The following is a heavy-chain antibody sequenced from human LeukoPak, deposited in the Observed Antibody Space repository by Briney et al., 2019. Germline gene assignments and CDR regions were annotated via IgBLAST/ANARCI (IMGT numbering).Heavy chain of an antibody. CDR2: IYYSGST. V-gene: IGHV4-39*07. D-gene: IGHD5-24*01. CDR3: ARLERWLQLRSYYFDY. J-gene: IGHJ4*02. CDR1: GGSISSSSYY. Sequence: SETLSLTCTVSGGSISSSSYYWGWIRQPPGKGLEWIGSIYYSGSTYYNPSLKSRVTISVDTSKNQFSLKLSSVTAADTAVYYCARLERWLQLRSYYFDYWGQGTLVTVSS.